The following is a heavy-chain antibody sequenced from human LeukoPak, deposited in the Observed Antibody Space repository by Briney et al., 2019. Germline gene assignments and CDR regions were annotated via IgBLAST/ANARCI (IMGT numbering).Heavy chain of an antibody. CDR2: IYSGGST. V-gene: IGHV3-66*02. J-gene: IGHJ3*02. CDR3: ARAEGASAFDI. CDR1: GFTVRSNY. Sequence: GGSLRLSCAASGFTVRSNYMSWVRQAPGKGLEWVSVIYSGGSTYYADSVKGRFTIPRDNSKNTLYLQMNSLRAEDTAVYYCARAEGASAFDIWGQGTMVTVSS.